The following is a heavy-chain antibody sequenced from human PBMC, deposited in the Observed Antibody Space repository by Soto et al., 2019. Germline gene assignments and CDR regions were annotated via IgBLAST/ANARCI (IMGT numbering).Heavy chain of an antibody. Sequence: QVQLVESGGGVVQPGRSLRLSCAASGFTFSSYGMHWVRQAPGKGLEWVAVIWYDGSNKYYADSVKGRFTISRDNSKNTLYLQMNSLRAEDTAVYYWARGLWGMDVWGQGTTVTVSS. J-gene: IGHJ6*02. CDR2: IWYDGSNK. CDR3: ARGLWGMDV. V-gene: IGHV3-33*01. D-gene: IGHD2-21*01. CDR1: GFTFSSYG.